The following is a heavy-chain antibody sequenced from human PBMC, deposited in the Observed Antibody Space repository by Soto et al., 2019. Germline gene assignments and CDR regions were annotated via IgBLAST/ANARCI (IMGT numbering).Heavy chain of an antibody. J-gene: IGHJ2*01. CDR3: ASSPTVTTRYFDL. CDR2: IYYSGST. Sequence: QVHLQESGPGLVKPSQTRSLTCTVSGGSISSGGYYWSWIRQHPGKGLEWIGYIYYSGSTYYNPSLKSRVTISVDKSQNQFSLKLSSVTAADTAVYYCASSPTVTTRYFDLWGRGTLVTVSS. CDR1: GGSISSGGYY. D-gene: IGHD4-17*01. V-gene: IGHV4-31*03.